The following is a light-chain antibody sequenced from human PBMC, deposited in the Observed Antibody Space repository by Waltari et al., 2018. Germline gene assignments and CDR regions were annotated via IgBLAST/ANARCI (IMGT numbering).Light chain of an antibody. CDR3: TSPTSSRTWV. V-gene: IGLV2-14*01. CDR2: EVN. CDR1: SSDVDGYNY. Sequence: QSALTQPASVSGSPGQSITISCTGTSSDVDGYNYVSWYQHLPGTAPKVMIYEVNNRPSGVSNRFSGSKSGNTASLTISGLQAEDEADYYCTSPTSSRTWVFGGGTKLTVL. J-gene: IGLJ3*02.